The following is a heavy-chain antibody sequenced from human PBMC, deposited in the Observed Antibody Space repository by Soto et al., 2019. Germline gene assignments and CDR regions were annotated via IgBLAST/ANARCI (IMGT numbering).Heavy chain of an antibody. V-gene: IGHV1-18*01. D-gene: IGHD6-13*01. CDR3: ARDLGQQLSDD. J-gene: IGHJ4*02. CDR1: GYTFTSYG. CDR2: ISAYNGNK. Sequence: QVQLVQSGAEVKKPGASVKVSCKASGYTFTSYGISWVRQAPGQGLEWMGWISAYNGNKKDAQKLQGRVTLTTDTSTSTAYRELRSLRPDATAVYYCARDLGQQLSDDWGQGTLVTVSS.